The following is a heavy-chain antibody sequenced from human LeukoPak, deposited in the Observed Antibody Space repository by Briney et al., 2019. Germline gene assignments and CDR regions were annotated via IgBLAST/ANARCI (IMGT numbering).Heavy chain of an antibody. V-gene: IGHV4-59*01. Sequence: SETLSLTXTVSGGSISSYYWSWIRQPPGKGLEWIGYIYYSGSTNYNPSLKSRVTISVDTSKNQFSLKLSSVTAADTAVYYCARGGGGYDPIDYWGQGTLVTVSS. CDR3: ARGGGGYDPIDY. J-gene: IGHJ4*02. D-gene: IGHD5-12*01. CDR2: IYYSGST. CDR1: GGSISSYY.